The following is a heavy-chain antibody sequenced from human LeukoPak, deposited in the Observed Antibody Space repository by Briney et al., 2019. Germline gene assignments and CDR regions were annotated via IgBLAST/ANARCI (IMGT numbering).Heavy chain of an antibody. CDR1: GFTFDDYG. CDR2: INWNGGST. CDR3: ERDVKKYSSGWYGYEPYYFDY. Sequence: GGSLRLSCAASGFTFDDYGMSWVRQAPGKGLEWVSGINWNGGSTGYADSVKGRFTISRDNAKNSLYLQMNSLRAEDTALYYCERDVKKYSSGWYGYEPYYFDYWGQGTLVTVSS. J-gene: IGHJ4*02. V-gene: IGHV3-20*04. D-gene: IGHD6-19*01.